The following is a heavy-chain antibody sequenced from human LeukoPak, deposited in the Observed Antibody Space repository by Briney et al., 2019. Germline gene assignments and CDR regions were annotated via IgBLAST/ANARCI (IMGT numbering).Heavy chain of an antibody. V-gene: IGHV4-59*01. J-gene: IGHJ6*04. CDR1: GGSISSYY. D-gene: IGHD6-19*01. Sequence: KASETLSLTCTVSGGSISSYYWSWIRQPPGKGLERIGYIYYSGSTNYNPSLKSRVTISVDTSKNQFSLKLSSVTAADTAVYYCARDGAYSSGWSVDRWDYYGMDAWGKGTTVTVSS. CDR2: IYYSGST. CDR3: ARDGAYSSGWSVDRWDYYGMDA.